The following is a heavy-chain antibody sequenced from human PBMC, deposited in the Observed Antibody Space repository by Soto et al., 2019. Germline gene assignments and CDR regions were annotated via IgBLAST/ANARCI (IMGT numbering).Heavy chain of an antibody. CDR2: IKSRADGGTT. CDR1: GFTLSDAW. J-gene: IGHJ6*03. Sequence: GGSLRLSCAASGFTLSDAWLNWVRQAPGKGLEWVGRIKSRADGGTTDFAAPVRGRFAISRDNSKNTVYLQMGSLRPEDMAVYYCARRARPDFYYMDVWGKGTTVTVSS. CDR3: ARRARPDFYYMDV. D-gene: IGHD6-6*01. V-gene: IGHV3-15*07.